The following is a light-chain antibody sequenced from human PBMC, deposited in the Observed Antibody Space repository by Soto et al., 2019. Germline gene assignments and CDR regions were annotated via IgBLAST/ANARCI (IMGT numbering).Light chain of an antibody. CDR2: GAS. CDR1: QSLSSSY. V-gene: IGKV3-20*01. J-gene: IGKJ1*01. Sequence: EIVLTQSPGTLSLSPGERATLSCRASQSLSSSYLAWYQQKPGQAPRLFIYGASSRATGIPDRFSGSGSGTDFTLTISRLEPEDFAVYYCQQYGSSSWTFGQGTKVEIK. CDR3: QQYGSSSWT.